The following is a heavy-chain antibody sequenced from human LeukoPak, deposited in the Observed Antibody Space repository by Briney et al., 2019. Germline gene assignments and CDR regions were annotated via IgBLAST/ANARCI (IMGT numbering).Heavy chain of an antibody. CDR1: VGSISSGSYY. J-gene: IGHJ5*02. CDR3: ARFAVYYDSSGYDWFDP. CDR2: IYYSGST. Sequence: SETPSLTCTVSVGSISSGSYYWGWIRQPPGKGLEWIGRIYYSGSTYYNPSLKSRVTISVDTSKNQFSLKLSSVTAADTAVYYCARFAVYYDSSGYDWFDPWGQGTLVTVSS. V-gene: IGHV4-39*07. D-gene: IGHD3-22*01.